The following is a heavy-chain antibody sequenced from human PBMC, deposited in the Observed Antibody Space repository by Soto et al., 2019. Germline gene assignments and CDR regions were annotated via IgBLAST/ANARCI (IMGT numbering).Heavy chain of an antibody. CDR2: IYYGGST. J-gene: IGHJ5*02. CDR1: GGSISSGGYY. CDR3: ARGAMTTVTSDNWFDP. Sequence: PSETLSLTCTISGGSISSGGYYWSWIRQHPGKGLEWIGYIYYGGSTYYNPSLKSRVTISVDTSKNQFSLKLSSVTAADTAVYYCARGAMTTVTSDNWFDPWGQGTLVTVSS. D-gene: IGHD4-17*01. V-gene: IGHV4-31*03.